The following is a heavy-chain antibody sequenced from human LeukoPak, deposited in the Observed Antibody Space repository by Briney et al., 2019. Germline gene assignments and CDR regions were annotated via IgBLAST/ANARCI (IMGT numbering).Heavy chain of an antibody. CDR2: INHSGST. D-gene: IGHD6-19*01. J-gene: IGHJ6*04. V-gene: IGHV4-34*01. CDR1: GGSFSGYY. CDR3: ARSGVGYSSGWHVRYYYGMDV. Sequence: PSETLSLTCAVYGGSFSGYYWSWIRQPPGKGLEWIGEINHSGSTNYNPSLKSRVTISVDTSKNQFSLKLSSVTAADTAVYYCARSGVGYSSGWHVRYYYGMDVWGKGTTVTVSS.